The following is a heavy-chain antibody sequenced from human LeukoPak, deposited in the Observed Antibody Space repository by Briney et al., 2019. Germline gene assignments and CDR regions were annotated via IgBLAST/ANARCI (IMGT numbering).Heavy chain of an antibody. V-gene: IGHV3-23*01. CDR2: ISGSGGST. J-gene: IGHJ5*02. CDR3: AKARTYYYDSSGYVFDP. D-gene: IGHD3-22*01. Sequence: HPGGSLRLSCAASGFTFSSYGMSWVRQAPGKGLEWVSAISGSGGSTYYADSVKGRFTISRDNSKNTLYLQMNSLRAEDTAVYYCAKARTYYYDSSGYVFDPWGQGTLVTVSS. CDR1: GFTFSSYG.